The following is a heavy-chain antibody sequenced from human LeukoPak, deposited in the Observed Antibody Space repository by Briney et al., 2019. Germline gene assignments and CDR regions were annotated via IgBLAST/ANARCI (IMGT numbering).Heavy chain of an antibody. J-gene: IGHJ4*02. D-gene: IGHD4-17*01. V-gene: IGHV1-2*02. CDR1: GYTFTFYY. Sequence: ASVTVSFTASGYTFTFYYIDWVRQAPGQGLEWMGWINSDSGGTNYAQKFQGRVTMTRDTSTSTAYMELSSLRSDDTAFYYCARDTITVTTPYFDYWGQGTLVTVPS. CDR3: ARDTITVTTPYFDY. CDR2: INSDSGGT.